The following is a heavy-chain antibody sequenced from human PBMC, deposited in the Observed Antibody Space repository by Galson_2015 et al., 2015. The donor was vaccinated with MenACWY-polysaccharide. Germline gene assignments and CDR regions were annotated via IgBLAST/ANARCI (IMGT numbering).Heavy chain of an antibody. J-gene: IGHJ4*02. CDR2: MSPTSGNT. CDR1: GYTFTTIA. Sequence: SVKVSCKGSGYTFTTIAINWVRQAPGQGLEWMAWMSPTSGNTGSAQKFQGRVTMTWNTSISTAYMELSSLRSEDTAVYYCARGGRRSVWYEGDYWGQGTLVTVSS. D-gene: IGHD6-19*01. CDR3: ARGGRRSVWYEGDY. V-gene: IGHV1-8*01.